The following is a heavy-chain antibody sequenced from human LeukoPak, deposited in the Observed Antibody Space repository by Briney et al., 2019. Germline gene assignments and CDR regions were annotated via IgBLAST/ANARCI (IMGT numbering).Heavy chain of an antibody. J-gene: IGHJ6*02. CDR2: IIPIFGTA. V-gene: IGHV1-69*13. CDR3: TTRACHAGGCSSSFYYYYGLHF. Sequence: SVKVSCKASGNSIRNYAVSWVRQAPGQGFEWMGGIIPIFGTADYAQKFQGRVTITADQSTSTTYMALSSLKSEDTATYYCTTRACHAGGCSSSFYYYYGLHFWGQGTTVSVSS. CDR1: GNSIRNYA. D-gene: IGHD3-16*01.